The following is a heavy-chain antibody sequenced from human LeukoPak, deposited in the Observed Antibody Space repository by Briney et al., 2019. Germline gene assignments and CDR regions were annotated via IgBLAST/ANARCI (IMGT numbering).Heavy chain of an antibody. CDR1: GFTFSSYG. CDR2: ISSDGSNE. CDR3: AKGRYPDVVQTDFDY. D-gene: IGHD3-16*02. V-gene: IGHV3-30*18. J-gene: IGHJ4*02. Sequence: GGSLRLSCAASGFTFSSYGMHWVRQAPGKGLEWVAVISSDGSNEFYADSVKRRFAISRDNSKNTLYLQMNSLRAEDTAVYYCAKGRYPDVVQTDFDYWGQGTLVTVSS.